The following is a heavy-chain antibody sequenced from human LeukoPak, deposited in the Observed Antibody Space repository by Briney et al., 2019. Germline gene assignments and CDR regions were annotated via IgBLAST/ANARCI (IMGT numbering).Heavy chain of an antibody. D-gene: IGHD6-6*01. V-gene: IGHV3-21*01. CDR2: ISSSSSYI. CDR3: ARVRTLYSSLPLFDY. CDR1: GFTFSSYS. J-gene: IGHJ4*02. Sequence: TGGSLRLSCAASGFTFSSYSMNWVRQAPGKGLEWVSSISSSSSYIYYADSVKGRFTISRDNAKNSLYLQMNSLRAEDTAVYYCARVRTLYSSLPLFDYWGQGTLVTVSS.